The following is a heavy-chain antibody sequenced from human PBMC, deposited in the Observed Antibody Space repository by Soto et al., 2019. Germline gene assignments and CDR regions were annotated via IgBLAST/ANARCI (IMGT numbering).Heavy chain of an antibody. V-gene: IGHV4-31*03. Sequence: SETLSLTCTVSGGSIIIGDYYWSCIRQHPGKGLEYIGYIYYSGSIYYNPSLKSRLTLSVDTSKNQFSLKLSSVTAADTAVYYCAREVNGVGFDPWGQGTLVTVSS. CDR1: GGSIIIGDYY. D-gene: IGHD2-8*01. CDR2: IYYSGSI. CDR3: AREVNGVGFDP. J-gene: IGHJ5*02.